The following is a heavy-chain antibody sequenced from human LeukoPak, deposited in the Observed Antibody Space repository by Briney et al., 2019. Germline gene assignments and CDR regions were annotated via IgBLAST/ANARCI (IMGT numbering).Heavy chain of an antibody. Sequence: GASVKVSCKTFGYTFTDYYIHWVGQAPGQGLEWMGWINTNSGGTNYAQKFQGRVTMTRDTSISTAYMDLSSLTSDDTAVYYCARNLVGPTDVDYWGQGTPVTVSA. CDR2: INTNSGGT. D-gene: IGHD1-26*01. V-gene: IGHV1-2*02. CDR3: ARNLVGPTDVDY. CDR1: GYTFTDYY. J-gene: IGHJ4*02.